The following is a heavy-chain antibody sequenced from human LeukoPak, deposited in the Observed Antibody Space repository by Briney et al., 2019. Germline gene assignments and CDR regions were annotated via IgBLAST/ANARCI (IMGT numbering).Heavy chain of an antibody. CDR2: IYYSGST. D-gene: IGHD5-12*01. CDR3: ARHLRGYSYGIFDS. J-gene: IGHJ4*02. CDR1: GGSISSYY. Sequence: SETLSLTCTVSGGSISSYYWSWIRQPPGKGLEWIGYIYYSGSTNYNPSLKSRVTISVDTSKNQFSLNLSSVTAADTAVYYCARHLRGYSYGIFDSWGQGTLVTVSS. V-gene: IGHV4-59*08.